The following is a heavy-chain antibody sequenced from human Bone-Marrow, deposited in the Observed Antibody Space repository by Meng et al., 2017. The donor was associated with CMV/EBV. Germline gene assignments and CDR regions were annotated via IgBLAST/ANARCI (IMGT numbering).Heavy chain of an antibody. CDR2: THTSGNT. CDR1: GGSISSGSNY. CDR3: ARGDRVELEPFDY. V-gene: IGHV4-61*02. D-gene: IGHD1-1*01. J-gene: IGHJ4*02. Sequence: QLWESGPWLVKPSQRLSVPCTVSGGSISSGSNYWNWIRKPAGKGLEWMGRTHTSGNTNYNPSLKSRVTISVDTSKNQLSLKVTSVTAADTAVYYCARGDRVELEPFDYWGRGILVTVSS.